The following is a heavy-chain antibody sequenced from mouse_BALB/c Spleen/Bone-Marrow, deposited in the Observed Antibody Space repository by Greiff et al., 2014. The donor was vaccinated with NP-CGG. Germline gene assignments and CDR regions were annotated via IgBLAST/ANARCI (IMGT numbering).Heavy chain of an antibody. CDR2: IYPFDSYT. CDR3: TRGYDYFDS. V-gene: IGHV1-69*02. CDR1: GYTFTNYW. J-gene: IGHJ2*01. D-gene: IGHD2-14*01. Sequence: VKLMESGAELVRPGASAKLSCKASGYTFTNYWINWVKQRPGQGLEWIGNIYPFDSYTNYNQKFKDKATLTVDKSSSTAYMQLDSPTSEDSAVYYCTRGYDYFDSWRQRTTLTVPS.